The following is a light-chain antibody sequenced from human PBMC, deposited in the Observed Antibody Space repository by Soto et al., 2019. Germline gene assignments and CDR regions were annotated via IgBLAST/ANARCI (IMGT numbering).Light chain of an antibody. V-gene: IGKV3-20*01. CDR3: QQYVSSPLT. J-gene: IGKJ1*01. CDR1: RSVSSRY. CDR2: GAS. Sequence: EIVLSQSPCTLSLSPGERATLSCRASRSVSSRYLAWYQQKPGKXPRILIYGASSRATGIPERFSGSGSGTDFTLTISRLEPEDFAMYYCQQYVSSPLTFGQGTKVDI.